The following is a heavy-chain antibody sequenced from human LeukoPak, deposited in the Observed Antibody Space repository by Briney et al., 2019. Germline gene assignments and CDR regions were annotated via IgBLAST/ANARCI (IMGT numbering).Heavy chain of an antibody. J-gene: IGHJ4*02. CDR3: ARGGSRLTTAGDLDY. V-gene: IGHV4-39*01. D-gene: IGHD3-16*01. CDR2: IYYSGST. Sequence: SETLSLTCTVSGGSISSSRYYWGWIRQPPGKGLEWIGSIYYSGSTYYNPSLKSRVTISVDTSRNQFSLKLSSVTAADTAVHYCARGGSRLTTAGDLDYWGQGTLVTVSS. CDR1: GGSISSSRYY.